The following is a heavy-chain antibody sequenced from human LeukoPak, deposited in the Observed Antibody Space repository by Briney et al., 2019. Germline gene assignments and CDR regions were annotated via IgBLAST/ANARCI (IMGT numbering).Heavy chain of an antibody. CDR1: GYSITTGYY. V-gene: IGHV4-38-2*02. CDR3: ARVLDYYGSGVYSFDH. D-gene: IGHD3-10*01. J-gene: IGHJ4*02. CDR2: IYHSGNT. Sequence: SETLSLTCTVSGYSITTGYYWGWIRQPPGKGLEWIGSIYHSGNTYYNPSLKSRITISVGTSKNQFSLKLTSVTAADTAVYYCARVLDYYGSGVYSFDHWGQGTLVTVSS.